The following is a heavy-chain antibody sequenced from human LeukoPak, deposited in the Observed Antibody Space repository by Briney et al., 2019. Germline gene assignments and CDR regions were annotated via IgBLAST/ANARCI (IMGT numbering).Heavy chain of an antibody. CDR1: GFTVTNNY. J-gene: IGHJ3*01. D-gene: IGHD1-1*01. V-gene: IGHV3-66*01. CDR3: ARDFNWNGRGNAFEV. CDR2: IYAGGST. Sequence: GGSLRLSCAASGFTVTNNYMSWVRQAPGMGLEWVSLIYAGGSTDYADSVRGRFSISRDIPNNSVYLQMNSLRADDTAVYYCARDFNWNGRGNAFEVWGQGTMVTVSS.